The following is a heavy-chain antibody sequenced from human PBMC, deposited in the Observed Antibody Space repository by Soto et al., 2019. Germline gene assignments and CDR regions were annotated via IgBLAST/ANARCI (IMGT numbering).Heavy chain of an antibody. Sequence: SETLSLTCTVSGGSIGVSIYYWGGIRHPPGKGLEWIGSIYYSGSIYYSGNTYYNPSLKSRVTISVDTSKNQFSLKLSSVTAADTAVYYCARQAICGITARSLQHWGQGTRVNVSS. D-gene: IGHD3-3*01. CDR2: IYYSGNT. J-gene: IGHJ1*01. V-gene: IGHV4-39*01. CDR3: ARQAICGITARSLQH. CDR1: GGSIGVSIYY.